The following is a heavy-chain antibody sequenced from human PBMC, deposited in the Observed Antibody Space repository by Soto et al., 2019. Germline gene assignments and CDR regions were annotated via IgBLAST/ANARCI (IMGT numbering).Heavy chain of an antibody. J-gene: IGHJ4*02. D-gene: IGHD3-9*01. CDR2: IYYSGST. V-gene: IGHV4-39*01. Sequence: SETLSLTCTVSGGSISSSSYYWGWIRQPPGKGLEWIGSIYYSGSTYYNPSLKSRVTISVDTSKNQFSLKLSSVTAADTAVYYCASEDWFRFDYWGQGTLVTVSS. CDR1: GGSISSSSYY. CDR3: ASEDWFRFDY.